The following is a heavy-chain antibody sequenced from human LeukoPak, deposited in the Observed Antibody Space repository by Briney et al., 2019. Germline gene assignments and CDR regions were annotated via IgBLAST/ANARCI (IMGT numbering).Heavy chain of an antibody. D-gene: IGHD2-15*01. CDR2: ISGSGGST. V-gene: IGHV3-23*01. CDR1: GFTVSGNY. Sequence: PGGSLRLSCAASGFTVSGNYMSWVRQAPGKGLEWVSAISGSGGSTYYADSVKGRFTISRDNSKNTLYLQMNSLRAEGTAVYYCAKDRCSGGSCYFDYWGQGTLVTVSS. CDR3: AKDRCSGGSCYFDY. J-gene: IGHJ4*02.